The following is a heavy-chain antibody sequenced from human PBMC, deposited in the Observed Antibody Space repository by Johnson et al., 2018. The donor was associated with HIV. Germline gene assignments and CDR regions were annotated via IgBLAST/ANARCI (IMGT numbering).Heavy chain of an antibody. D-gene: IGHD6-6*01. CDR1: GFTFSSYG. Sequence: VQLVESGGGVVQPGRSLRLSCVASGFTFSSYGMHWVRQAPGKGLEWVANIKQDGSEKYYVDSVKGRFTISRDNAKNSLYLQMNSLRAEDTAVYYCATLKGPRLHIAARRPDAFDIWGQGTMVTVSS. CDR3: ATLKGPRLHIAARRPDAFDI. J-gene: IGHJ3*02. CDR2: IKQDGSEK. V-gene: IGHV3-7*01.